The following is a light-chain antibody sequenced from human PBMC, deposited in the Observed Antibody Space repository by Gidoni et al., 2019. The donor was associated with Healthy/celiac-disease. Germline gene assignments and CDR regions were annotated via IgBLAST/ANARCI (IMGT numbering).Light chain of an antibody. CDR2: WAS. V-gene: IGKV4-1*01. CDR3: QQYYSPFT. CDR1: QSVLYSTNNKNY. J-gene: IGKJ2*01. Sequence: DIVMTQSPDSLAVSLGERATINCKSSQSVLYSTNNKNYLAWYQQKPGQPPKLLIYWASTRESGVPDRFSGGGSGTDFTLTISSLQAEDVAVYYCQQYYSPFTFGQXTKLEIK.